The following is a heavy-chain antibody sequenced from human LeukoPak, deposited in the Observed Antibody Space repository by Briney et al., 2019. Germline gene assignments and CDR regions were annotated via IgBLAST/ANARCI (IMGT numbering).Heavy chain of an antibody. V-gene: IGHV3-48*03. Sequence: GGSLRLSCAASGFTFSNYEMNWVRQAPGKGLEWVSYISSSGSPIYYADSVKGRFTISRDNAKNSLYLQMNSLRAEDTAFYYCARDKRFGRDLYYWGQGTLVTVSS. CDR3: ARDKRFGRDLYY. CDR1: GFTFSNYE. D-gene: IGHD3-10*01. CDR2: ISSSGSPI. J-gene: IGHJ4*02.